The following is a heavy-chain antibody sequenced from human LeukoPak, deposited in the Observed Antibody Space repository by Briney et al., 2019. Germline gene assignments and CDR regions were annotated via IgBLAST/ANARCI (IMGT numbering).Heavy chain of an antibody. CDR2: NSSSGSTI. J-gene: IGHJ3*02. CDR3: ASAYDILTGRGAFDI. V-gene: IGHV3-48*03. Sequence: GGSLRLSCAASGFTFSSYEMNWVRQAPGKGLEWVSYNSSSGSTIYYADSVKGRFTISRDNAKNSLYLQMNSLRAEDTAVYYCASAYDILTGRGAFDIWGQGTMVTVSS. D-gene: IGHD3-9*01. CDR1: GFTFSSYE.